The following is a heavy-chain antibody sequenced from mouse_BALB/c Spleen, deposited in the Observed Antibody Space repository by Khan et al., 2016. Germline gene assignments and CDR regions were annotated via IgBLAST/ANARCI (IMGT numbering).Heavy chain of an antibody. D-gene: IGHD1-2*01. Sequence: QVQLQQSGAELMKPGASVKISCKATGYTFSSYWIEWVKQRPGHGLEWIGEILPGSGSTNYNEKFKGKATFTADTSSNTAYMQLSSLTSEDSAVYYFAGGGYGYVPSWFAYWGQGTLVTVSA. CDR1: GYTFSSYW. CDR2: ILPGSGST. CDR3: AGGGYGYVPSWFAY. J-gene: IGHJ3*01. V-gene: IGHV1-9*01.